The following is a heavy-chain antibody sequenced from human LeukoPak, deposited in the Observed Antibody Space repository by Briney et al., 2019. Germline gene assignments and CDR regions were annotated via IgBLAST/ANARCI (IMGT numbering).Heavy chain of an antibody. D-gene: IGHD3-16*02. CDR1: GFTFSSHE. Sequence: GGSLRLSCAASGFTFSSHEMNWVRQAPGKGLEWVSYISSSGSTIYYADSVKGRFTISRDNAKNSLYLQMNSLRAEDTAVYYCARENWFGGVIVLFDYWGQGTLVTVSS. CDR2: ISSSGSTI. V-gene: IGHV3-48*03. J-gene: IGHJ4*02. CDR3: ARENWFGGVIVLFDY.